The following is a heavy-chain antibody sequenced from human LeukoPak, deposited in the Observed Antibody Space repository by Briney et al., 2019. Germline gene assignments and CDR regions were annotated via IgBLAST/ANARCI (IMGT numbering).Heavy chain of an antibody. D-gene: IGHD3-3*02. J-gene: IGHJ5*02. CDR3: ARDSVLGAPYTDH. CDR2: ISDHNGTP. Sequence: ASVKVSCKASGYIFANYGISWARQAPGQGLEWMGWISDHNGTPNYAQKFEGRVTMTTDTSTSTAYMELTSLTSDDTAVCYCARDSVLGAPYTDHWGQGTLVTVSS. CDR1: GYIFANYG. V-gene: IGHV1-18*01.